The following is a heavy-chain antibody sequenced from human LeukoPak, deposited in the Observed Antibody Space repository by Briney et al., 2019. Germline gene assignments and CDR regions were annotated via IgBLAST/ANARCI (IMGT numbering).Heavy chain of an antibody. CDR1: GFTFSSYA. D-gene: IGHD3-9*01. CDR3: AECLGGPSFDWLPRYYYYGMDV. CDR2: ISGSGGST. J-gene: IGHJ6*02. V-gene: IGHV3-23*01. Sequence: GGSLRLSCAASGFTFSSYAMSWVRQAPGKGLEWVSGISGSGGSTYYADSVKGRFTISRDNSKNTLYLQMNSLRAEDTAVYYCAECLGGPSFDWLPRYYYYGMDVWGQGTTVTVSS.